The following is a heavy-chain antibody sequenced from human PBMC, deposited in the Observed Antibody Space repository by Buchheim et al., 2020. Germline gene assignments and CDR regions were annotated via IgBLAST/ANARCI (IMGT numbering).Heavy chain of an antibody. CDR3: ARDLGYCSSTSCYDYYGMDV. Sequence: QVQLVQSGAAVKKPGASVKVSCKASGYTFTGYYMHWVRQAPGQGLEWMGWINPNSGGTNYAQKFQGWVTMTRDTSISTAYMELSRLRSDDTAVYYCARDLGYCSSTSCYDYYGMDVWGQGTT. J-gene: IGHJ6*02. CDR2: INPNSGGT. CDR1: GYTFTGYY. V-gene: IGHV1-2*04. D-gene: IGHD2-2*01.